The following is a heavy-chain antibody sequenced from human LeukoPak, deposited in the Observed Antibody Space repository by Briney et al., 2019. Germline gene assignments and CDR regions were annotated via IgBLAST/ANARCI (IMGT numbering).Heavy chain of an antibody. J-gene: IGHJ4*02. CDR1: GFTFSNYA. CDR2: ISASGGST. Sequence: GGSLRLSCVASGFTFSNYAMSWVRQAPGKGLEWVSAISASGGSTFYADSVKGRFTISRDNSKNTLYLQMNSLRAEDTAMYYCAKDRTPHLFDYWGQGTLVTVSS. CDR3: AKDRTPHLFDY. V-gene: IGHV3-23*01.